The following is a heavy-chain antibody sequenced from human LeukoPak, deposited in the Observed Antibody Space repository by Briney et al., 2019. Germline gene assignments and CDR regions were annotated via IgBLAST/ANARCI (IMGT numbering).Heavy chain of an antibody. CDR3: ARAPRTAANFDY. J-gene: IGHJ4*02. CDR2: ISYDGTNK. Sequence: GGSLRLSCAASGFTFSSYAMHWVRQAPGKGLEWVAVISYDGTNKYYADSVKGRFTISRDNSKNTLYLQMNSLRAEDSAVYYCARAPRTAANFDYWGQGTLVTVSS. D-gene: IGHD6-13*01. CDR1: GFTFSSYA. V-gene: IGHV3-30-3*01.